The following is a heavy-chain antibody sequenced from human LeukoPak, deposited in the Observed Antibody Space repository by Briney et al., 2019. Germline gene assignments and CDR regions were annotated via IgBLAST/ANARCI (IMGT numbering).Heavy chain of an antibody. V-gene: IGHV4-59*01. CDR2: IYSSGST. D-gene: IGHD6-6*01. J-gene: IGHJ4*01. CDR3: ARDQSFSSASGLDY. CDR1: GGSIISYY. Sequence: PSETLSLTWTASGGSIISYYWSWIRQPPGKGLEWIGYIYSSGSTDYNPSLKSRVTISVDTSKNQFSLKLSSVTSADTAVYYCARDQSFSSASGLDYWGHGTLVTVSS.